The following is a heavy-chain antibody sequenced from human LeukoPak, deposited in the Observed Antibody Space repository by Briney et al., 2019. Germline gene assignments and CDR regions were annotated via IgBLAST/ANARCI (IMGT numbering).Heavy chain of an antibody. J-gene: IGHJ3*02. D-gene: IGHD3-22*01. CDR1: GFTVSSNY. CDR3: ARVDYDDAFDI. Sequence: GGSLRLSCAASGFTVSSNYMSWVRQAPGKGLEWVSVIYSGGSAYYADSVKGRFTISRDNSKNTLYLQMNSLRAEDTAVYYCARVDYDDAFDIWGQGTMVTVSS. CDR2: IYSGGSA. V-gene: IGHV3-53*01.